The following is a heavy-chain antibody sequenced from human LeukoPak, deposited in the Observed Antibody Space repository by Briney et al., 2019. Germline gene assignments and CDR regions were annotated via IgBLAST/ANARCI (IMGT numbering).Heavy chain of an antibody. CDR3: ARVPRD. J-gene: IGHJ4*02. V-gene: IGHV4-38-2*01. CDR1: GYSISSGYY. CDR2: IYHSGST. Sequence: KPSETLSLTCAVSGYSISSGYYWGWIRQPPGKGLEWIGSIYHSGSTYYNPSLKSRVTISVDTSKNQFSLKLSSVTAADTAVYYCARVPRDWGQGTLVTVSS.